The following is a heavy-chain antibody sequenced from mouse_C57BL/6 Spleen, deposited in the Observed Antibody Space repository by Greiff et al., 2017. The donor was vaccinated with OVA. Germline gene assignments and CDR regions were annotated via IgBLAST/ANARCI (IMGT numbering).Heavy chain of an antibody. CDR3: ARDAGGSSRYWYFDV. CDR1: GFTFSDFY. CDR2: SRNKANDYTT. V-gene: IGHV7-1*01. Sequence: EVKLVESGGGLVQSGRSLRLSCATSGFTFSDFYMEWVRQAPGKGLEWIAASRNKANDYTTEYSASVKGRFIVSRDTSQSILYLQMNALRAEDTAIYDGARDAGGSSRYWYFDVWGTGTTVTVSS. D-gene: IGHD1-1*01. J-gene: IGHJ1*03.